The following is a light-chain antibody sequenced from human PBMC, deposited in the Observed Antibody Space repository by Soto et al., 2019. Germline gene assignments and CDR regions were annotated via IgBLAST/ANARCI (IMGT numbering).Light chain of an antibody. V-gene: IGKV3-15*01. CDR3: QQYNSWPRT. CDR1: QNASSN. Sequence: EIVMTQSPATLAVSPGERATLSCRASQNASSNLAWYQQKPGQGPRLLIYDASTRASGIPVSFSGSGSGTEFSLTITSLQSEDFAVYYCQQYNSWPRTFGQGTKVEIK. J-gene: IGKJ1*01. CDR2: DAS.